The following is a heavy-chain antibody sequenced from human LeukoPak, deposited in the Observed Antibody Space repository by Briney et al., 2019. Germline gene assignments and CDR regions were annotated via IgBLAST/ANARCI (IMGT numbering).Heavy chain of an antibody. CDR2: IYYSGST. V-gene: IGHV4-59*01. D-gene: IGHD4-11*01. CDR3: ARVAMTTVTYWYFDL. J-gene: IGHJ2*01. Sequence: SETLSLTCTVSGGSISSYYWSWIRQPPGKGLEWIGYIYYSGSTNYNPSLKSRVTISVDTSKNQFSLKLSSVTAADTAVYYCARVAMTTVTYWYFDLWGRGTLVTVSS. CDR1: GGSISSYY.